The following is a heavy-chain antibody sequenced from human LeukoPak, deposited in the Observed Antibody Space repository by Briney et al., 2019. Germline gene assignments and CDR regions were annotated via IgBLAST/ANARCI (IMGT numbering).Heavy chain of an antibody. CDR1: GFTLSSYS. J-gene: IGHJ4*02. V-gene: IGHV3-48*01. Sequence: GGSLRLSCAASGFTLSSYSMNWVRQAPGKGLEWVSYISSSSSTIYYADSVKGRFTISRDNAKNSLYLQMNSLRAEDTAVYYCARENFPAYFDYWGQGTLVTVSS. CDR3: ARENFPAYFDY. CDR2: ISSSSSTI.